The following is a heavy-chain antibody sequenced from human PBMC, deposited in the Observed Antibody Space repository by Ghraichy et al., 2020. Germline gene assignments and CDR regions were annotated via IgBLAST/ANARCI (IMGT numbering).Heavy chain of an antibody. V-gene: IGHV3-30*02. CDR1: GFTFSSYG. CDR2: IRYDGSNK. J-gene: IGHJ4*02. CDR3: AKEGGDYGVY. Sequence: LSLTCAASGFTFSSYGMHWVRQAPGKGLEWVAFIRYDGSNKYYADSVKGRFTISRDNSKNTLYLQMNSLRAEDTAVYYCAKEGGDYGVYWGQGTLVTVSS. D-gene: IGHD4-17*01.